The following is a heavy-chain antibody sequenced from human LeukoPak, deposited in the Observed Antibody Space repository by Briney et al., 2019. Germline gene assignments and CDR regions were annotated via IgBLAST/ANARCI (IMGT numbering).Heavy chain of an antibody. CDR3: ARGPDCTNGVCYGGAFDY. CDR1: GDSISSYY. J-gene: IGHJ4*02. CDR2: IYYSGST. V-gene: IGHV4-59*01. Sequence: KPSETLSLTCTVSGDSISSYYWSWIRQPPGKGLEWIGYIYYSGSTNYNPSLKSRVTISVDTSKNQFSLKLSSVTAADTAVYYCARGPDCTNGVCYGGAFDYWGREPWSPSPQ. D-gene: IGHD2-8*01.